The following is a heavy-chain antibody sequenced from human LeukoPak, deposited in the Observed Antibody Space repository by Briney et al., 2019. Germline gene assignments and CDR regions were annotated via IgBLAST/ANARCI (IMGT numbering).Heavy chain of an antibody. D-gene: IGHD2-2*02. Sequence: ASVKVSCKASGYTFTGYYMHWVRQAPGQGLEWMGCINPNSGGTNYAQRFQGRVTMTRDTSISTAYMELSRLRSDDTAVYYCATEHCSSTSCYTVNDYWGQGTLVTVSS. V-gene: IGHV1-2*02. CDR3: ATEHCSSTSCYTVNDY. J-gene: IGHJ4*02. CDR2: INPNSGGT. CDR1: GYTFTGYY.